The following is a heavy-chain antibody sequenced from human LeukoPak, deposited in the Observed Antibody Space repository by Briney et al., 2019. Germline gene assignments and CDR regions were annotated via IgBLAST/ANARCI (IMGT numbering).Heavy chain of an antibody. CDR1: GFTFSSYS. J-gene: IGHJ4*02. CDR3: ARGLPPDY. V-gene: IGHV4-34*01. D-gene: IGHD2-15*01. CDR2: INHSGST. Sequence: GSLRLSCAASGFTFSSYSMNWIRQPPGKGLEWIGEINHSGSTNYNPSLKSRVTISVDTSENQFSLKLSSVTAADTAVYYCARGLPPDYWGQGTLVTVSS.